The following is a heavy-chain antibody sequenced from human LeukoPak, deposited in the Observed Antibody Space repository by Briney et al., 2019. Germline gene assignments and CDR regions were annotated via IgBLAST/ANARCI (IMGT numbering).Heavy chain of an antibody. J-gene: IGHJ6*02. V-gene: IGHV1-69*04. D-gene: IGHD2-2*01. CDR3: ARENLYCSSTSCPPGMDV. CDR1: GGTFSSYT. CDR2: IIPILGIV. Sequence: SVKVSCKASGGTFSSYTISWVRQAPGQGLEWMGRIIPILGIVNYAQKFQGRVTITADKSTSTAYMELSSLRPEDTAVYYCARENLYCSSTSCPPGMDVWGQGTTVTVSS.